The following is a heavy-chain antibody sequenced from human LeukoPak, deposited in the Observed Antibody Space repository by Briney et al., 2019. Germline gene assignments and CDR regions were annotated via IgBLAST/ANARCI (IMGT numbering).Heavy chain of an antibody. D-gene: IGHD3-16*01. CDR3: ARGGGSYGWFDP. Sequence: RGSLRLSCAASGFNSSNYWMHWVRQGPGKGLVWVSRIDSDGSSTNYADSVKGRFTISRDSAKNTLYLQMNSLRAEDTAVYYCARGGGSYGWFDPWGQGTLVTVSS. CDR1: GFNSSNYW. J-gene: IGHJ5*02. CDR2: IDSDGSST. V-gene: IGHV3-74*01.